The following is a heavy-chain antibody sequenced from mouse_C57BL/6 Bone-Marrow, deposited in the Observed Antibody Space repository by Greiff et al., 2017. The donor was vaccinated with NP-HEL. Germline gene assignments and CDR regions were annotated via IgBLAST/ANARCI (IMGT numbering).Heavy chain of an antibody. Sequence: VQLQQSGAELVRPGASVTLSCKASGYTFTDYEMHWVKQTPVRGLEWIGAIDPETGGTAYNQKFKGKAILTADKSSSTAYIELRSLTSEDSAFYYCTEGDYWGQGTSVTVSS. CDR3: TEGDY. CDR2: IDPETGGT. J-gene: IGHJ4*01. CDR1: GYTFTDYE. V-gene: IGHV1-15*01.